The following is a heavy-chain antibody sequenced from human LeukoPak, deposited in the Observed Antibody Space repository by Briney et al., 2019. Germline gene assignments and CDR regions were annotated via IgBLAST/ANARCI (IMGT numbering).Heavy chain of an antibody. CDR3: ARDIDRYYADY. D-gene: IGHD3-3*01. CDR1: GFTFSSYA. J-gene: IGHJ4*02. CDR2: IRQHGSET. Sequence: PGGSLRLSCAASGFTFSSYAMSWVRQAPGKGLEWVANIRQHGSETHYVDSVKGRFTISRDNAKNSLYLQMNSLRAEDTAVYYCARDIDRYYADYWGLGTLVTVSS. V-gene: IGHV3-7*01.